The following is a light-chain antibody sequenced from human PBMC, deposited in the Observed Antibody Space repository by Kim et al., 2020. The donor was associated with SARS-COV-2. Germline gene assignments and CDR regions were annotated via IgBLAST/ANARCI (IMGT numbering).Light chain of an antibody. V-gene: IGLV1-36*01. CDR3: ETWDDGVNGWV. CDR2: YND. Sequence: QSVLTQPPSVSEAPRQRVTISCSGNSSNIGNNAVNWYQQFPGKAPKLLIYYNDLLSSGVSDRFSGSKSGTSASLAISGLQSEDEADYYYETWDDGVNGWVFGGGTKLTVL. CDR1: SSNIGNNA. J-gene: IGLJ3*02.